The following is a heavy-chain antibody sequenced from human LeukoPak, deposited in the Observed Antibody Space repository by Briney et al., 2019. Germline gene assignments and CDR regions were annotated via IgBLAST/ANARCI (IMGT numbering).Heavy chain of an antibody. Sequence: ASVKVSCKGSGYTFTNYAVHWVRQAPGQRLEWLGWINPGNGNTKYSQKFQGRVTITRDTSASTAYMELSSLRSEDTAVYYCATTYYYDSSGYLAFDIWGQGTMVTVSS. D-gene: IGHD3-22*01. CDR3: ATTYYYDSSGYLAFDI. CDR1: GYTFTNYA. CDR2: INPGNGNT. J-gene: IGHJ3*02. V-gene: IGHV1-3*01.